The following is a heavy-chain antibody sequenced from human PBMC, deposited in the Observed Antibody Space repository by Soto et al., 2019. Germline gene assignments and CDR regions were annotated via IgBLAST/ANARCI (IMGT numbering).Heavy chain of an antibody. CDR2: ISSNGSST. Sequence: GGSLRLSCAASGFTFSGSAMHWVRQAPGKGLKYVSTISSNGSSTYYADSVKGRFTISRDNSKNTLYLQMNNLRAEDTAVYYCAKETYSGPLDYWGQGTRVTVSS. CDR1: GFTFSGSA. CDR3: AKETYSGPLDY. D-gene: IGHD2-15*01. V-gene: IGHV3-64*04. J-gene: IGHJ4*02.